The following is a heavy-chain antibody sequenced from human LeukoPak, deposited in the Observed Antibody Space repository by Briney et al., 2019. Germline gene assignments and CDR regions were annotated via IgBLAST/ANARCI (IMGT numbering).Heavy chain of an antibody. D-gene: IGHD2-15*01. CDR2: IYNSGST. J-gene: IGHJ1*01. V-gene: IGHV4-59*01. CDR1: GGPFSGYY. CDR3: ARDSSLYCSGGSCYQYFQH. Sequence: PSETLSLTCGVHGGPFSGYYWNWIRQPPGKGLEWIGYIYNSGSTNYNPSLKSRVTISVDTSKHQFSLKLNSVTAADTAVYYCARDSSLYCSGGSCYQYFQHWGQGTLVTVSS.